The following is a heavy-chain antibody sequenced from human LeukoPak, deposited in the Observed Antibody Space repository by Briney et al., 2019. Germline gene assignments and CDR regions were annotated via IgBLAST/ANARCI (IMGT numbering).Heavy chain of an antibody. CDR3: AILDSSGWYVFDY. J-gene: IGHJ4*02. D-gene: IGHD6-19*01. CDR2: IYYSGNT. CDR1: SGSMTNYY. V-gene: IGHV4-59*01. Sequence: PSETLSLTCTVSSGSMTNYYWSWIRQPPGNELEWIGYIYYSGNTNYDPSLQSRVTISVDTSKNQFSLSLSSLTAADTAVYYCAILDSSGWYVFDYWGQGTLVTVSS.